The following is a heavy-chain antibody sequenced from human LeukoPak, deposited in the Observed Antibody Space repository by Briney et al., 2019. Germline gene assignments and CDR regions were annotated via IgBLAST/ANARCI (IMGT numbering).Heavy chain of an antibody. Sequence: PGGSLRLSCAASGFTLSSYWMSGVRQAPGKGLEWVANIKQDGSEKYYVDSVKGRFTISRDNAKNSLYLQMNSLRAEDTALYLCAGGDRNGWYFYYWGQGTLVTVSS. CDR2: IKQDGSEK. CDR3: AGGDRNGWYFYY. D-gene: IGHD6-19*01. J-gene: IGHJ4*02. V-gene: IGHV3-7*03. CDR1: GFTLSSYW.